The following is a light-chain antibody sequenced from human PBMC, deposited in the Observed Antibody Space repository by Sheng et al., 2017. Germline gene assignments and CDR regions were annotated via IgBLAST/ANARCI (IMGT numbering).Light chain of an antibody. Sequence: DIQMTQSPSSLSASVGDRVTITCRASQSISSFLNWYQQKPGKAPNLLIYAESSLQSGVPSRFSGRGSGTEFTLTITRLQLEDSATYYCQQSYSIPWTFGQGTEGGNQ. V-gene: IGKV1-39*01. CDR2: AES. J-gene: IGKJ1*01. CDR1: QSISSF. CDR3: QQSYSIPWT.